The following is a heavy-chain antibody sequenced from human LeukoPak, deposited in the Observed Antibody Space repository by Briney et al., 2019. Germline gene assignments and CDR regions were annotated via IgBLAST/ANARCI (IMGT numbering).Heavy chain of an antibody. CDR1: GGSISSSSYY. CDR3: ARGDLGGYYLNDY. CDR2: IYYSGTT. D-gene: IGHD2-15*01. J-gene: IGHJ4*02. V-gene: IGHV4-39*07. Sequence: SETLSLTCTVSGGSISSSSYYWGWIRQPPGKGLEWIGSIYYSGTTYYNPSLKSRVTMSVDTSKNQFSLKLSSVTAADTAVYYCARGDLGGYYLNDYWGQGTLVTVSS.